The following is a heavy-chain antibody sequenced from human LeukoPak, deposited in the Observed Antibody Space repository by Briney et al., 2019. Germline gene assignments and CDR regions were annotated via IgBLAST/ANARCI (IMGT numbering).Heavy chain of an antibody. D-gene: IGHD6-13*01. V-gene: IGHV3-33*01. CDR1: GFTFSSYG. CDR2: IWWDGSNK. J-gene: IGHJ4*02. CDR3: ARGRETYSSSWFFDY. Sequence: GGALRLCCAASGFTFSSYGMDSVRQAPGKGLGWEEVIWWDGSNKYYADSVKRRFTISRDNSKNTLYLQMNSLRAEETAVYYCARGRETYSSSWFFDYWGQGTLVTVSS.